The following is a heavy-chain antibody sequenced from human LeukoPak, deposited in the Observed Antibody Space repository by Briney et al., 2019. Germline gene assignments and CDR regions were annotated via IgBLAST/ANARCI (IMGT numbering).Heavy chain of an antibody. D-gene: IGHD5-12*01. CDR2: ITSSGDDI. Sequence: GGSLRLSCAASGFSFSDYYMSWIRQAPGKGLEWVAYITSSGDDIYYADSVKGRFTISRDNAKNALFPRMNSLRVEDTATYYCASDIVATSGDFWGQGTLVSVSS. J-gene: IGHJ4*02. CDR1: GFSFSDYY. CDR3: ASDIVATSGDF. V-gene: IGHV3-11*01.